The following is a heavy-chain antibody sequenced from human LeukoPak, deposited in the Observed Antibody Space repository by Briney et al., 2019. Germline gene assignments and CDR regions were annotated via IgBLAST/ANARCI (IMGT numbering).Heavy chain of an antibody. CDR2: INHSGST. Sequence: PQSLSLTCAVYGGSFSGYYWSWIRQPPGKGLEWIGEINHSGSTNYNPSLKSRVTISVDTSKNQFSLKLSSVTAADTAVYYCARGSIHGSGSYYFDYWGQGTLVTVSS. D-gene: IGHD3-10*01. J-gene: IGHJ4*02. CDR1: GGSFSGYY. CDR3: ARGSIHGSGSYYFDY. V-gene: IGHV4-34*01.